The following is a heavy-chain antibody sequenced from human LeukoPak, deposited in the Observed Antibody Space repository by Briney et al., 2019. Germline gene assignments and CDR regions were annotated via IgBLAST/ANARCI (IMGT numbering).Heavy chain of an antibody. CDR1: GGSISSYY. V-gene: IGHV4-59*01. CDR3: ARDLGADPYYHYGMDV. J-gene: IGHJ6*02. D-gene: IGHD3-16*01. CDR2: IYYSGST. Sequence: PSETLSLTCTVSGGSISSYYWSWIRQPPGKGLEWIGYIYYSGSTNYNPSLKSRVTISVVTSKNQFSLKLSSVTAADTAVYYCARDLGADPYYHYGMDVWGQGTTVTVSS.